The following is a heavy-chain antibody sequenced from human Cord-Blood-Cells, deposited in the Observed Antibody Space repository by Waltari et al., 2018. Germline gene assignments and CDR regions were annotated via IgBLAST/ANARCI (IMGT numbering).Heavy chain of an antibody. D-gene: IGHD3-10*01. CDR1: GFTFSSYG. J-gene: IGHJ4*02. V-gene: IGHV3-30*18. CDR3: AKVYGSGSYYTIEAFFDY. Sequence: QVQLVESGGGVVQPGRSLRLSCAASGFTFSSYGMHWVRQAPGKGLEWVAVISYDGSNKYYADSVKGRFTISRDNSKNTLYLQMNSLRAEDTAVYYCAKVYGSGSYYTIEAFFDYWGQGTLVTVSS. CDR2: ISYDGSNK.